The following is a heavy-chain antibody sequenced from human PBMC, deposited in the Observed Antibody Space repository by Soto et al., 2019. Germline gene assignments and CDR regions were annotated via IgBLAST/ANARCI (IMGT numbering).Heavy chain of an antibody. D-gene: IGHD5-12*01. CDR3: AAGVEMATINY. Sequence: PGGSLRLSCAASGLTVSTYSMSWVRQAPGKGPEWVSSISGSSTFIHYADSLKGRFTISRDNAKKSLFLQMNSLRAEDTAVYFCAAGVEMATINYWGQGALVTVSS. V-gene: IGHV3-21*01. CDR1: GLTVSTYS. CDR2: ISGSSTFI. J-gene: IGHJ4*02.